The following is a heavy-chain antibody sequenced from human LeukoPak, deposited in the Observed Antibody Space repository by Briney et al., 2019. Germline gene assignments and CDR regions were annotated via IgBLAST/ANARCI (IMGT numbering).Heavy chain of an antibody. CDR1: GFTFSSYW. J-gene: IGHJ4*02. Sequence: GGSLTLSCAASGFTFSSYWMHWVRHAPGKGLVWVSRINSDGSTTSYADSVKGRFTISRDNAKNTLYLQMNSLRAEDTAVYYCARSGGGVWWLHLDYWGQGTLVTVSS. CDR2: INSDGSTT. D-gene: IGHD2-8*02. CDR3: ARSGGGVWWLHLDY. V-gene: IGHV3-74*01.